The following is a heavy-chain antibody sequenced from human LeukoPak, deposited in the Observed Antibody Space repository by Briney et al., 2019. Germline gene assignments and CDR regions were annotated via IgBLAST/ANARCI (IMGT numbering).Heavy chain of an antibody. J-gene: IGHJ4*02. D-gene: IGHD3-10*01. CDR3: ARVKMVRGVIITFDY. CDR1: GYSFTSYW. Sequence: GESLQISCQGSGYSFTSYWIGWVRQMPGKGLEWMGIIYPGDSDTRYSPSFQGQVTISADKSISTAYLQWSSLKASDTAMYYCARVKMVRGVIITFDYWGQGTLVTVSS. CDR2: IYPGDSDT. V-gene: IGHV5-51*01.